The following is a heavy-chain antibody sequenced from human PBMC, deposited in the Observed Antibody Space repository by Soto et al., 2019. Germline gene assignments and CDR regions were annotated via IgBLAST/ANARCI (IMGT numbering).Heavy chain of an antibody. Sequence: SGKVSFKASCYTFTSYGIRWVRQAPGQGLEWMGWISAYKGNTNYAQNLQGRVTMTTDTSTSTAYMELRSLRSDDTAVYYCARDRGAAFDYWGQGTLAPVSS. CDR1: CYTFTSYG. V-gene: IGHV1-18*01. J-gene: IGHJ4*02. D-gene: IGHD3-10*01. CDR2: ISAYKGNT. CDR3: ARDRGAAFDY.